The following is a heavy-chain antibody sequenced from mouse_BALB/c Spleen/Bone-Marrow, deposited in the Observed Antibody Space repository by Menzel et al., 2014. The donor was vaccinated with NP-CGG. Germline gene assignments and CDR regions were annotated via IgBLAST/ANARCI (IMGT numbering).Heavy chain of an antibody. Sequence: EVMLVESGGGLVKPGGSLKLSCAASGFAFSGYDMSWVRQTPEKRLEWVAYISSGGINTYYPDTVKGRFTISRDNAKNTRYLQMNSVKSEDRATYYCARERGVAFALDYSGQETSVT. CDR2: ISSGGINT. CDR3: ARERGVAFALDY. J-gene: IGHJ4*01. V-gene: IGHV5-12-1*01. CDR1: GFAFSGYD.